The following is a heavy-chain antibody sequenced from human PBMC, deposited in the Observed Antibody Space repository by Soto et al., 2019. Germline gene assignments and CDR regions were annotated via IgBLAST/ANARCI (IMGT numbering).Heavy chain of an antibody. D-gene: IGHD1-7*01. Sequence: PSRTLSLPCAISGDSVSSNSAAWNWIRQSPSRGLEWLGRTYYRSKWYNDYAVSVKSRITINPDTSKNQFSLQLNSVTPEDTAVYYCARDTNSWNYGYYYYGMDVWGQGTTVTVS. CDR1: GDSVSSNSAA. CDR3: ARDTNSWNYGYYYYGMDV. CDR2: TYYRSKWYN. J-gene: IGHJ6*02. V-gene: IGHV6-1*01.